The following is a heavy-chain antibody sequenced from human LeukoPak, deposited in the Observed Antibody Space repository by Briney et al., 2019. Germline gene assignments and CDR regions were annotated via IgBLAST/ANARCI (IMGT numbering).Heavy chain of an antibody. CDR1: GFTVSINY. D-gene: IGHD1-1*01. J-gene: IGHJ3*02. CDR3: ARGWVVATGAFDM. Sequence: GGSLRLSCAASGFTVSINYMTWVRQAPGKGLEWVSVIYSGGSTYYADSVKGRFTISRDNSKNTVYLQTNSLRAEDTAVYYCARGWVVATGAFDMWGQGTMVTVSS. CDR2: IYSGGST. V-gene: IGHV3-53*01.